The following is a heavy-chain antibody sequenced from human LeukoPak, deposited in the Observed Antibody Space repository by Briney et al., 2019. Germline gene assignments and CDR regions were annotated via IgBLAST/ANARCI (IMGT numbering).Heavy chain of an antibody. D-gene: IGHD3-10*01. J-gene: IGHJ6*02. CDR1: GGSISSGSYY. CDR2: IYTSGST. CDR3: ARASMVRGVIINFPHGMDV. V-gene: IGHV4-61*02. Sequence: EPSETLSLTCTVSGGSISSGSYYWSWIRQPAGKGLEWIGRIYTSGSTNYNPSLKSRVTISVDTSKNQFSLKLSSVTAADTAVYYCARASMVRGVIINFPHGMDVWGQGTTVTVSS.